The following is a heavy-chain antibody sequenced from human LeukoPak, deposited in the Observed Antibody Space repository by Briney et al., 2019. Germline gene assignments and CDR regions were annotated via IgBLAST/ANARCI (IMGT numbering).Heavy chain of an antibody. J-gene: IGHJ4*02. CDR3: ARDRRLQLWSPAGFDY. D-gene: IGHD5-18*01. CDR1: GFTFTSYN. Sequence: GGSLRLSCAASGFTFTSYNMNWVRQAPGKGLEWISFISSSGSTIYYADSVKGRFTISRDNAKNSLYLQMNSLRADDTAVYYCARDRRLQLWSPAGFDYWGQGTLVTASS. V-gene: IGHV3-48*01. CDR2: ISSSGSTI.